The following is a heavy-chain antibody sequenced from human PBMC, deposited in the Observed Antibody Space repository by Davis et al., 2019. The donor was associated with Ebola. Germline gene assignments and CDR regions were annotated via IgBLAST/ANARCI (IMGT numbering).Heavy chain of an antibody. Sequence: ASVKVSCKASGYTFTNYGITRVRQAPGQGLEWMGWINPHNGNTNYAQNVQGRVIMASDTATTTAYMEVGSLRSDDTAVYYCARAQFPTTSDHWGQGTLVTVSS. J-gene: IGHJ4*02. D-gene: IGHD1-1*01. CDR3: ARAQFPTTSDH. CDR1: GYTFTNYG. CDR2: INPHNGNT. V-gene: IGHV1-18*04.